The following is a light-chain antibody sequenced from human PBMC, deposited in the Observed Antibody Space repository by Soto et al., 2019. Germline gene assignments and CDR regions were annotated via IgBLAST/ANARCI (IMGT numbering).Light chain of an antibody. CDR1: QSVSSTY. CDR3: HQYSSSTKT. V-gene: IGKV3-20*01. J-gene: IGKJ1*01. Sequence: EIVMTQSPATLSVSPGERATLSCMASQSVSSTYLAWYQQRPGQAPRLLIYGASSRATGIPDRFSGSGSGTDFTLTISRLEPEDFAVYYCHQYSSSTKTFGQGTKVDIK. CDR2: GAS.